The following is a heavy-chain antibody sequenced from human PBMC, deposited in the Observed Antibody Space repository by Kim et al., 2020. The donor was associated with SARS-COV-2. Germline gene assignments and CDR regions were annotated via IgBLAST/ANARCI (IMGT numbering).Heavy chain of an antibody. J-gene: IGHJ6*02. Sequence: ASVKVSCKASGYTFTSYGISWVRQAPGQGLEWMGWISAYNGNTNYAQKLQGRVTMTTDTSTSTAYMELRSLRSDDTAVYYCATINYDILTGYPPDNYYYYGMDVWGQGTTVTVSS. CDR2: ISAYNGNT. CDR1: GYTFTSYG. D-gene: IGHD3-9*01. V-gene: IGHV1-18*01. CDR3: ATINYDILTGYPPDNYYYYGMDV.